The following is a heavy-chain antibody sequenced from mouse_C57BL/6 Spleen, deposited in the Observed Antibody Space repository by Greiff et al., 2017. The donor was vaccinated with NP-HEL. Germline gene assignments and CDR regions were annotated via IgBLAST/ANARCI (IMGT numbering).Heavy chain of an antibody. CDR3: ARNYYGSSYFDY. Sequence: QVHVKQSGAELARPGASVKLSCKASDYNFTSYGISWVKQRTGQGLEWIGEIYPRSGNTYYNEKFKGKATLTADKSSSTAYMELRSLTSEDSAVYFCARNYYGSSYFDYWGQGTTLTVSS. D-gene: IGHD1-1*01. CDR1: DYNFTSYG. CDR2: IYPRSGNT. J-gene: IGHJ2*01. V-gene: IGHV1-81*01.